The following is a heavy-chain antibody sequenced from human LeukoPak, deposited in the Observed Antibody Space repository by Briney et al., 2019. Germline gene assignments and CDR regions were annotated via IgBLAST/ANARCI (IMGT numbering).Heavy chain of an antibody. CDR2: ISSSSSYI. V-gene: IGHV3-21*01. D-gene: IGHD3-3*01. J-gene: IGHJ4*02. Sequence: GGSLRLSCAASGFTFSSYSMNWVRQAPGKGLEWVSSISSSSSYIYYADSVKGRFTISRDNAKNSLYLQMNSLRAEDTAVYYCARTPPTYYDFWSGYPRYFDYWGQGTLVTVSS. CDR3: ARTPPTYYDFWSGYPRYFDY. CDR1: GFTFSSYS.